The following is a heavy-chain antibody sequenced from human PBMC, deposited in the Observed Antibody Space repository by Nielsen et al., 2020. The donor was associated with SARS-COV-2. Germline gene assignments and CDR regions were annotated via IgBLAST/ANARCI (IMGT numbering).Heavy chain of an antibody. CDR1: GFTFSSYG. Sequence: GGSLRLSCAASGFTFSSYGMHWVRQAPGKGLEWVAVISYDGSNKYYADSVKGRFTISRDNSKNTLYLQMNSLRAEDTAVYYCARMLDSGYDWTYFDYWGQGTLVTVSS. J-gene: IGHJ4*02. V-gene: IGHV3-30*03. D-gene: IGHD5-12*01. CDR2: ISYDGSNK. CDR3: ARMLDSGYDWTYFDY.